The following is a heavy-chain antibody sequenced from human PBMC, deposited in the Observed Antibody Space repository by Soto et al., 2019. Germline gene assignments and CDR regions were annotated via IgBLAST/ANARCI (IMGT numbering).Heavy chain of an antibody. D-gene: IGHD3-3*01. CDR2: IYYSGST. J-gene: IGHJ5*02. V-gene: IGHV4-31*03. CDR1: GGSISSGGYY. Sequence: QVQLQESGPGLVKPSQTLSLTCTVSGGSISSGGYYWSWIRQHPGKGLEWIGYIYYSGSTYYNPSLKSRVTISVDTSKNQFYLKLSSVTAADTAVYYCARAYDFWSGYHMGGFDPWGQGTLVTVSS. CDR3: ARAYDFWSGYHMGGFDP.